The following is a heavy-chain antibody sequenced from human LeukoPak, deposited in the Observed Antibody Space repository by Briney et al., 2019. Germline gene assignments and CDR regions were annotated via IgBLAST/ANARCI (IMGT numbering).Heavy chain of an antibody. CDR1: GGSTSSSNW. CDR3: ARHSAHSSTNDAFDL. CDR2: IYHSGST. V-gene: IGHV4-4*02. D-gene: IGHD6-13*01. Sequence: SGTLSLTCAVSGGSTSSSNWWSWVRQPPGKGLEWIGEIYHSGSTNYNPSLKSRVTISEDTSKNQFSLKLTSVTAADTAVYYCARHSAHSSTNDAFDLWGQGTLVTVSS. J-gene: IGHJ3*01.